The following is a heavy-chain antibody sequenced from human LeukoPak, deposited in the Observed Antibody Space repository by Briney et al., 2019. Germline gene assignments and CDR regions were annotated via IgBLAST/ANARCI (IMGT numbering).Heavy chain of an antibody. CDR2: IRSKANSYAT. CDR1: GFTFSGSA. CDR3: TTEGIDDFWSGYSDAEYFQH. V-gene: IGHV3-73*01. D-gene: IGHD3-3*01. Sequence: GGSLRLSCAASGFTFSGSAMHWVRQASGKGLEWVGRIRSKANSYATAYAASVKGRFTISRDDSKNTAYLQMNSLKTEDTAVYYCTTEGIDDFWSGYSDAEYFQHWGQGTLVTVSS. J-gene: IGHJ1*01.